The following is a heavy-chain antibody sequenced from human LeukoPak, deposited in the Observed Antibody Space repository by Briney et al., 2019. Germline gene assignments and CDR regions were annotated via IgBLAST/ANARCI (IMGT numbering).Heavy chain of an antibody. Sequence: PGGSLRLSCAASGFTFSSYAMSWVRQAPGKGLEWDSTISGSGSSTDYADSVKGRFTISRDNSKKTLYLQMNSLRAEDTAVYYCAKYRSTTAAGKDFDYWGQGTLVTVSS. CDR3: AKYRSTTAAGKDFDY. V-gene: IGHV3-23*01. D-gene: IGHD6-25*01. CDR2: ISGSGSST. CDR1: GFTFSSYA. J-gene: IGHJ4*02.